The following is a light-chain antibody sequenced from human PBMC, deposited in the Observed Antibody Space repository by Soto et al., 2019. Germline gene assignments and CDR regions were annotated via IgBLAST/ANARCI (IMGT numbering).Light chain of an antibody. Sequence: DIQMTQSPSSLSASVGDRVTITCRASQSISSYLNWYQQKPGKAPKLLNYAASSLQSGVPSRFSGSGSGTDFTLTISSLPPEDFATYYCQQSYSTLYTFGQGTKLEIK. V-gene: IGKV1-39*01. CDR3: QQSYSTLYT. CDR2: AAS. CDR1: QSISSY. J-gene: IGKJ2*01.